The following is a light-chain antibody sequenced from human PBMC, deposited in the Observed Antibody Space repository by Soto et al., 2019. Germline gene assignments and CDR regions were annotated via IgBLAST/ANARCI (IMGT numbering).Light chain of an antibody. CDR2: DAS. Sequence: EIVLTQSPATLSLSPGERATLSCRASQSVGTFFAWYQQKPGQAPRLLIYDASNRATGIPARFSGSGSGTGFTLTISSLEPEDFAVYYCQQCYNWPQWTFGQGTKVDIK. CDR3: QQCYNWPQWT. J-gene: IGKJ1*01. CDR1: QSVGTF. V-gene: IGKV3-11*01.